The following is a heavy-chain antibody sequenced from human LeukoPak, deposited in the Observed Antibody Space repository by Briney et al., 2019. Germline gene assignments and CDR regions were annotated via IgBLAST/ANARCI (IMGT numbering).Heavy chain of an antibody. Sequence: GSVKVSCKASGYTFTSFYMHWVRQAPGQGLEWLGIINPTGGSASSAQKFQGRVTLTRDTSTSTVYMELSSLRSEDTAVNYCARDYHGSGSLTTFDYWGQGTLVTVSS. CDR2: INPTGGSA. CDR1: GYTFTSFY. D-gene: IGHD3-10*01. V-gene: IGHV1-46*01. J-gene: IGHJ4*02. CDR3: ARDYHGSGSLTTFDY.